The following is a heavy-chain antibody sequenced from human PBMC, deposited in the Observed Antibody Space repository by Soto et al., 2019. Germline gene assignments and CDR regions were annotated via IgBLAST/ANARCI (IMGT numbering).Heavy chain of an antibody. CDR1: GYTFTDYF. V-gene: IGHV1-2*02. CDR2: INPNSRGT. Sequence: ASVKVSCKASGYTFTDYFIHWVRQAPGQGFEWMGWINPNSRGTNYAQKFQGRVTMTRDTSNSTAYMELRGLTSDDTAVYYCARVTLKAGNWFDPWGQGTLARVSS. J-gene: IGHJ5*02. CDR3: ARVTLKAGNWFDP.